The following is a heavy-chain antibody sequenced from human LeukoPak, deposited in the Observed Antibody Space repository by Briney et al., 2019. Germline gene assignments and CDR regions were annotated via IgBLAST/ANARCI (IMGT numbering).Heavy chain of an antibody. CDR2: IWYDGSNK. CDR1: GFTFSSYA. J-gene: IGHJ6*02. V-gene: IGHV3-33*08. CDR3: AREYCSGGSCYPYYYYYGMDV. D-gene: IGHD2-15*01. Sequence: GGSLRLSCAASGFTFSSYAMSWVRQAPGKGLEWVAVIWYDGSNKYYADSVKGRFTISRDNSKNTLYLQMNSLRAEDTAVYYCAREYCSGGSCYPYYYYYGMDVWGQGTTVTVSS.